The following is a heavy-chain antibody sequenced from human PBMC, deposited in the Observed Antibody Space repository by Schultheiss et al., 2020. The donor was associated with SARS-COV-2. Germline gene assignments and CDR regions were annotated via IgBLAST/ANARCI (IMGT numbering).Heavy chain of an antibody. CDR2: IYHSGSI. CDR3: ARGFGAGPFDI. D-gene: IGHD3-10*01. Sequence: SQTLSLTCVVSGGSIRRGGNSWSWIRQPPGKGLEWMGYIYHSGSIYYNPSLKSRVTISVDTSKNQFSLKLNSVTAADTAVYYCARGFGAGPFDIWGQGTTVTVSS. CDR1: GGSIRRGGNS. V-gene: IGHV4-30-2*01. J-gene: IGHJ3*02.